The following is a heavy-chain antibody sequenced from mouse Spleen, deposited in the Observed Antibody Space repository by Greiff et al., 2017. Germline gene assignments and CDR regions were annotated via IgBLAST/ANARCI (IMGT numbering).Heavy chain of an antibody. Sequence: EVKLMESGGGLVKPGGSLKLSCAASGFTFSSYAMSWVRQTPEKRLEWVATISSGGSYTYYPDSVKGRFTISRDNAKNTLYLQMSSLRSEDTAMYYCARPNSLLRHEGDYFDYWGQGTTLTVSS. J-gene: IGHJ2*01. V-gene: IGHV5-9-3*01. CDR2: ISSGGSYT. D-gene: IGHD1-2*01. CDR1: GFTFSSYA. CDR3: ARPNSLLRHEGDYFDY.